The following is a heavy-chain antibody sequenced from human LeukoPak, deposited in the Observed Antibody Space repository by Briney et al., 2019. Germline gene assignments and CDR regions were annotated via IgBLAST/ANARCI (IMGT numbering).Heavy chain of an antibody. CDR1: GGSFSGYY. CDR3: ARGGRSSEGY. V-gene: IGHV4-34*01. Sequence: PSETLSLTCAIYGGSFSGYYWSWIRQPPGKGLEWIGEINHSGSTNYNPSLKSRVTISVDTSKNQFSLKLSSVTAADTGVYYCARGGRSSEGYWGQGTLVTVSS. D-gene: IGHD2-15*01. CDR2: INHSGST. J-gene: IGHJ4*02.